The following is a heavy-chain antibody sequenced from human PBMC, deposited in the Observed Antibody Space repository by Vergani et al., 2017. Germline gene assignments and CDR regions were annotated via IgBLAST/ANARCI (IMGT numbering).Heavy chain of an antibody. Sequence: EVLLVESGGGLVQPGESLRLSCTASGFTFSDFWMTWVRQVPGKGLEWVANIMPDGSATMYADSLRGRFSISRDTSKKTLSLQMRSLRADDTAVYYCAKXGRENSDDGYFDYWGQGTLVTVSS. J-gene: IGHJ4*02. D-gene: IGHD1-1*01. V-gene: IGHV3-7*01. CDR3: AKXGRENSDDGYFDY. CDR1: GFTFSDFW. CDR2: IMPDGSAT.